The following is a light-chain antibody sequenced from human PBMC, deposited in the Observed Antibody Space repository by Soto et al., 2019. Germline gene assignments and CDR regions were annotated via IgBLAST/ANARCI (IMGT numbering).Light chain of an antibody. Sequence: EIVLTQSPATLSLSPVERGTLSCMASQSVDAHLSWYQQTPGQAPRLIIYDASKRAAGIPARLSGSSSGTDFTLPITTLEPEDFGVYYCQQRSTHFGGG. V-gene: IGKV3-11*01. J-gene: IGKJ4*01. CDR1: QSVDAH. CDR2: DAS. CDR3: QQRSTH.